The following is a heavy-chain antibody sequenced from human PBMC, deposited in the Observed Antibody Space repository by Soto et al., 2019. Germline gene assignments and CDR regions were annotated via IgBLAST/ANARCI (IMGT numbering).Heavy chain of an antibody. D-gene: IGHD6-19*01. Sequence: EVQLVESGGGLVQPGGSLRLSCAVSGFTFSNYWMHWVRQAPGEGLVWVSRVNSDGTSTNHADSVKGRITISRDNGTNTVYLHVNSLRAEDRAVYYCSREGWRSYYLDYWGQGTLVTVSS. CDR1: GFTFSNYW. CDR3: SREGWRSYYLDY. CDR2: VNSDGTST. J-gene: IGHJ4*02. V-gene: IGHV3-74*01.